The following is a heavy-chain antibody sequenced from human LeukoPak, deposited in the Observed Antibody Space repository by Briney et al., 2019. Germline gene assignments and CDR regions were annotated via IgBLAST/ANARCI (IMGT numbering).Heavy chain of an antibody. D-gene: IGHD3-9*01. CDR1: GGSISSSSYY. V-gene: IGHV4-39*01. Sequence: PSETLSLTCTVSGGSISSSSYYWGWIRQPPGKGLEWIGSIYYSGSTYYNPSLKSRVTRPVDTSTKQFSLKLNSVTAADTAVYYCARLSRYFDWLLPEHFDYWGQGTLVTVSS. CDR3: ARLSRYFDWLLPEHFDY. J-gene: IGHJ4*02. CDR2: IYYSGST.